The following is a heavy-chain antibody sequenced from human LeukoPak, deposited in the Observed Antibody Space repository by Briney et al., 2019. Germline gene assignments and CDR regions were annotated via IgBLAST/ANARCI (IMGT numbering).Heavy chain of an antibody. CDR1: GGSISSSSYY. J-gene: IGHJ4*02. Sequence: SETLSLTCTVSGGSISSSSYYWGWIRQPPGKGLEWIGSIYYSGSTYYNPSLKSRVTISVDTSKNQISLKPSSVTAADTAVYYCARQLGYCSSTSCYADKVDYWGQGTLVTVSS. CDR2: IYYSGST. CDR3: ARQLGYCSSTSCYADKVDY. V-gene: IGHV4-39*01. D-gene: IGHD2-2*01.